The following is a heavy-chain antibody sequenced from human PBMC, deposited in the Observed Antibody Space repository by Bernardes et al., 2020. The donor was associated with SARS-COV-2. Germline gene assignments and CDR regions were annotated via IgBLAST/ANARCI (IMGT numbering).Heavy chain of an antibody. J-gene: IGHJ6*02. CDR3: AGSSCGIDCYIGGLRSWDYGMDV. Sequence: SETLSLTCTVSGGSISSGSYYWSWIRQPAGKGLEWIGRIYTSGSTNYNPSLKSRVTISVDTSKNQFSLSLSFVTAADTAVYYCAGSSCGIDCYIGGLRSWDYGMDVWGQGITVTVSS. V-gene: IGHV4-61*02. CDR2: IYTSGST. D-gene: IGHD2-21*02. CDR1: GGSISSGSYY.